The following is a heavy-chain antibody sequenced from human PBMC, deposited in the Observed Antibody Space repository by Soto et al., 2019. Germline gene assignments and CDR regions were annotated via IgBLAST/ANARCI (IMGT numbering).Heavy chain of an antibody. CDR1: GGTFSSYA. J-gene: IGHJ5*02. Sequence: VASVKVSCKASGGTFSSYAISWVRQAPGQGLEWMGGIIPIFGTANYAQKFQGRVTITADESTSTAYMELSSLRSEDTAVYYCARDRVSHSISWYRKWFDPCCQGXLVTLHS. CDR3: ARDRVSHSISWYRKWFDP. CDR2: IIPIFGTA. V-gene: IGHV1-69*13. D-gene: IGHD6-13*01.